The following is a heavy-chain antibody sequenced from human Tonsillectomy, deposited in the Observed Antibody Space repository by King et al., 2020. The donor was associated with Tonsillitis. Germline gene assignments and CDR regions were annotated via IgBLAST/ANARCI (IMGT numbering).Heavy chain of an antibody. J-gene: IGHJ5*02. D-gene: IGHD3-10*01. V-gene: IGHV4-34*01. CDR3: ARGGRLGDYYGSGSYYLFDP. CDR1: GGSFSGYY. Sequence: VQLPQWGAGLLKPSETLSLTCAVYGGSFSGYYWSWIRQPPGKGLEWIGEINHSGSTNYNPSLKSRVTISVDTSKNQFSLKLSSVTAADTALYYCARGGRLGDYYGSGSYYLFDPWGQGTLVTVSS. CDR2: INHSGST.